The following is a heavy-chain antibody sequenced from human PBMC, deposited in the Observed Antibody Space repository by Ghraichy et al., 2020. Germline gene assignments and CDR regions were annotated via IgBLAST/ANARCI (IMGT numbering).Heavy chain of an antibody. CDR3: AKALGGRRGGSYLQVLDY. CDR2: ISYDGSNK. CDR1: GFTFSSYG. J-gene: IGHJ4*02. Sequence: GGSLRLSCAASGFTFSSYGMHWVRQAPGKGLEWVAVISYDGSNKYYADSVKGRFTISRDNSKNTLYLQMNSLRAEDTAVYYCAKALGGRRGGSYLQVLDYWGQGTLVTVSS. V-gene: IGHV3-30*18. D-gene: IGHD1-26*01.